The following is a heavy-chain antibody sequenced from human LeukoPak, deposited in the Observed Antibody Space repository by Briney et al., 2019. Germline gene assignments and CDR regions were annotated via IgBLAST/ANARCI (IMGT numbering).Heavy chain of an antibody. V-gene: IGHV3-23*01. Sequence: PGGSLRLSCAASGFTFSSYAMSWVRQAPGKGLEWVSAISGSGGSTYYADSVKGRFTISRDNSKNTLYLQMNSLRAEDTAVYYCAKGVLLSQSPSYYFDYWGQGTLVTVSS. CDR2: ISGSGGST. CDR3: AKGVLLSQSPSYYFDY. D-gene: IGHD3-10*01. J-gene: IGHJ4*02. CDR1: GFTFSSYA.